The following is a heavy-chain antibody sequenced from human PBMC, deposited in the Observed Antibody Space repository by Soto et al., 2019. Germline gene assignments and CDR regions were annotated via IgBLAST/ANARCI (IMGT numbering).Heavy chain of an antibody. Sequence: PGESLKISCKASGYSFSTYWIGWVRQMPGKGLEWMGIIYPGDSDTKYSPSLQGQVTISADTSISTAYLQWTSLKASDTAMYYCARSRRGAYSSGFFCTSGYYHYRIYFWGQGSKVPVSS. CDR2: IYPGDSDT. D-gene: IGHD6-19*01. J-gene: IGHJ6*02. CDR1: GYSFSTYW. V-gene: IGHV5-51*01. CDR3: ARSRRGAYSSGFFCTSGYYHYRIYF.